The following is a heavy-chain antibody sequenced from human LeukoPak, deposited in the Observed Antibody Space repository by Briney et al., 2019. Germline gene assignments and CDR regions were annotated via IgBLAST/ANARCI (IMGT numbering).Heavy chain of an antibody. V-gene: IGHV4-61*03. J-gene: IGHJ4*02. D-gene: IGHD4-17*01. CDR2: IQYGEDT. CDR1: GASVSSARYH. CDR3: VSVYEYGDHFT. Sequence: PSETLSLTCTVSGASVSSARYHWMWLRQPPGKGLEYIGNIQYGEDTDYKPSLQSRVTISVDTSNNHFSLTLSSVTAADTAVYYCVSVYEYGDHFTWGRGTQVLVSS.